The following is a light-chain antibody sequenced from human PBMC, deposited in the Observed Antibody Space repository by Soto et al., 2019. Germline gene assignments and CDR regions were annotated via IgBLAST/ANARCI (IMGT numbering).Light chain of an antibody. V-gene: IGLV2-11*01. Sequence: QSALTQPRSVSGSPGQSVTISCTGTSSDVGGYNYVSWYQQHPGKAPKLMIYDVTQRPSGVPDRFPGSKSGNTASLTISGLQAEDEADYYCFSYAGSYTLVFGGGTKVTVL. J-gene: IGLJ2*01. CDR2: DVT. CDR1: SSDVGGYNY. CDR3: FSYAGSYTLV.